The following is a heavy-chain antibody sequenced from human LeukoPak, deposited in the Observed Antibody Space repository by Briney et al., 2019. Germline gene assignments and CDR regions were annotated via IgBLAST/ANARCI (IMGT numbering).Heavy chain of an antibody. CDR2: ISENGGST. V-gene: IGHV3-43*02. CDR3: ATDRDY. Sequence: GGSLRLSCAPSGFTFDAYAMHWVRQAPGKGLEWVSLISENGGSTYYADSVKGRFTISRDNNKNSLYLQMNSLRTEDTAFYYCATDRDYWGQGTLVTVSS. J-gene: IGHJ4*02. CDR1: GFTFDAYA.